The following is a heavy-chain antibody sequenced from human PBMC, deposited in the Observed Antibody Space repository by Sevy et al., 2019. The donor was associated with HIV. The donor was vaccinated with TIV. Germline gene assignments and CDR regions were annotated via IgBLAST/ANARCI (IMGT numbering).Heavy chain of an antibody. CDR3: ARGRYCSGGSCYSKVYYYYGMDV. CDR2: MNPNSGNT. Sequence: ASVKVSCKASGYTFTSYDINWVRQATGQGLEWMGWMNPNSGNTGYAQKFQGRVTMTRNTSISTAYMELSSLRFEDTAVYYCARGRYCSGGSCYSKVYYYYGMDVWGQGTTVTVSS. V-gene: IGHV1-8*01. J-gene: IGHJ6*02. D-gene: IGHD2-15*01. CDR1: GYTFTSYD.